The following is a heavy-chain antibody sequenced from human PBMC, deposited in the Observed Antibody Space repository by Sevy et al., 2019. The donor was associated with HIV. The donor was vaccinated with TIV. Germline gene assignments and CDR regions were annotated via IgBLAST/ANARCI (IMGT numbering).Heavy chain of an antibody. CDR3: AREGCTRPHDY. D-gene: IGHD2-8*01. CDR1: VFNFNIYS. CDR2: LSFGCGKI. V-gene: IGHV3-23*01. J-gene: IGHJ4*02. Sequence: GGSLRLSCVVSVFNFNIYSMSWVRQAPGKGLEWVSTLSFGCGKINYAYSVKGRFIISRDDSKNTLYLQMNSLRAEDTAVYFCAREGCTRPHDYWGQGTLVTVSS.